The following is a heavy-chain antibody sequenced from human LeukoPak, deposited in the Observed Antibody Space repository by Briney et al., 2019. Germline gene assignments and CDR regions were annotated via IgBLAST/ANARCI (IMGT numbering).Heavy chain of an antibody. Sequence: GGSLRLSCAASGFTVSSNYMSWVRQAPGKGLEWVSVIYSGGSTYYADSVKGRFTISRDNSKNTLYLRMNSLRAEDTAVYYRARDSPIVVVPAAIPILYGMDVWGQGTTVTVSS. CDR2: IYSGGST. CDR3: ARDSPIVVVPAAIPILYGMDV. CDR1: GFTVSSNY. D-gene: IGHD2-2*01. J-gene: IGHJ6*02. V-gene: IGHV3-53*01.